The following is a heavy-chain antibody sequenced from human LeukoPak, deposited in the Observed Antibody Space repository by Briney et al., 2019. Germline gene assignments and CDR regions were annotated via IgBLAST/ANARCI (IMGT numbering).Heavy chain of an antibody. CDR2: IRYDGSNK. D-gene: IGHD1-26*01. V-gene: IGHV3-30*02. CDR3: AKDVWSYYFDY. Sequence: GGTLRLSCAASGFIFSSYGMSWVRQAPGKGLEWVAFIRYDGSNKYYADSVKGRFTISRDNSKNTLYLQMNSLRAEDTAVYYCAKDVWSYYFDYWGQGTLVTVSS. CDR1: GFIFSSYG. J-gene: IGHJ4*02.